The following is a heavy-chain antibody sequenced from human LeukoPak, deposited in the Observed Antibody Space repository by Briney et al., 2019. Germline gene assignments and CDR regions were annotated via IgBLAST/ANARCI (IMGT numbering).Heavy chain of an antibody. J-gene: IGHJ4*02. CDR1: GYTFTSYD. D-gene: IGHD2-15*01. CDR2: MNPNSGNT. Sequence: ASVKVSCKASGYTFTSYDINWVRQATGQGLEWMGWMNPNSGNTGYAQKFQGRATMTRNTSISTAYMELSSLRSEDTAVYYCARGWVVVAATPSSFDYWGQGTLVTVSS. V-gene: IGHV1-8*01. CDR3: ARGWVVVAATPSSFDY.